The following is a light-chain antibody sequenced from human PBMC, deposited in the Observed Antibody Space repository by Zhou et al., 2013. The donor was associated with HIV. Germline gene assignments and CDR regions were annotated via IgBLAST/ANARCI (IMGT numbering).Light chain of an antibody. CDR2: GAS. CDR1: QSVSSS. J-gene: IGKJ2*01. Sequence: ETVLTQSPGTLSLSPGERATLSCRASQSVSSSYLAWYQQKPGQAPRLLISGASTRATGIPVRFSGSGSGTEFTLTISSMQSEDFAVYYCQQYNNWPPMYTFGQGTKLEI. CDR3: QQYNNWPPMYT. V-gene: IGKV3-15*01.